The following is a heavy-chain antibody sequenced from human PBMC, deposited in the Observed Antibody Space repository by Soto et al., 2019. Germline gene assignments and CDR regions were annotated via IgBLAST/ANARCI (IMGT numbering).Heavy chain of an antibody. CDR1: DGSISGNF. V-gene: IGHV4-4*07. CDR2: ISSNGNT. Sequence: SETLSLTCTVSDGSISGNFLTWIRQPAGRGLEWIGRISSNGNTDYNPSLKSRVTMSIDTSKNHFSLDLISVTASDTAIYYCAREVWVAGLLYYFDFWGQGTLVTV. CDR3: AREVWVAGLLYYFDF. D-gene: IGHD6-19*01. J-gene: IGHJ4*02.